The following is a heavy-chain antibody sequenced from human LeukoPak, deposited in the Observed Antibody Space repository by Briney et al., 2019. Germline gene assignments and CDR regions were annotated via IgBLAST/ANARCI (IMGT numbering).Heavy chain of an antibody. CDR2: INPNSGGT. D-gene: IGHD4-23*01. Sequence: ASVKVSCKASGYTFTGYYMHWVRHPPGQGLEWMGWINPNSGGTNYAQKFQGRVTMTRDTSISTAYMELSRLRSDDAAVYYCARSYGGPIDYWGQGTLVTVSS. CDR3: ARSYGGPIDY. CDR1: GYTFTGYY. J-gene: IGHJ4*02. V-gene: IGHV1-2*02.